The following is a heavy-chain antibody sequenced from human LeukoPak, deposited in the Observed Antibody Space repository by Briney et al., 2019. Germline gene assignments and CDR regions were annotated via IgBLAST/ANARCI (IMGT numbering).Heavy chain of an antibody. V-gene: IGHV3-23*01. CDR2: VSGSGGST. CDR3: AKGGGDGFNYPYYFYY. CDR1: GFTFSSYV. J-gene: IGHJ4*02. D-gene: IGHD5-24*01. Sequence: GGSLRLSCAASGFTFSSYVMGWVHQAPGKGLEWVSAVSGSGGSTYYADSVKGRFTISRDNSKNTLSLQMSSLRAEDTAVFYCAKGGGDGFNYPYYFYYWGQGTLVTVSS.